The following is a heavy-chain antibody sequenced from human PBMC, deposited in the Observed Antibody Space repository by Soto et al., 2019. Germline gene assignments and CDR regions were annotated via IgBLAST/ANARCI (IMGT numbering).Heavy chain of an antibody. V-gene: IGHV3-33*01. CDR3: ARDFQNPSVVPAPS. CDR1: GFTFSSYG. D-gene: IGHD2-2*01. Sequence: GGSLRLSCAASGFTFSSYGMHWVRQAPGKGLEWVAVIWYDGSNKYYADSVKGRFTISRDNSKNTLYLQMNSLRAEDTAVYYCARDFQNPSVVPAPSWGQGTLVTVSS. J-gene: IGHJ5*02. CDR2: IWYDGSNK.